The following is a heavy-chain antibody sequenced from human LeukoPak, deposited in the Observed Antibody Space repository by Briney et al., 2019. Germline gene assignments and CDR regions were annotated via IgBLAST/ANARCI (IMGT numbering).Heavy chain of an antibody. Sequence: PSETLSLTCAVSGGSIGSYYWSWLRQPPGRALEWIGYIYFTGTTNYNPSLKGRVTISVDTSRNQFSLSLTSVTAAGTAVYYCAREDPQTRVPEGLDVWGQGTTVTVSS. D-gene: IGHD4/OR15-4a*01. CDR2: IYFTGTT. CDR3: AREDPQTRVPEGLDV. CDR1: GGSIGSYY. J-gene: IGHJ6*02. V-gene: IGHV4-59*01.